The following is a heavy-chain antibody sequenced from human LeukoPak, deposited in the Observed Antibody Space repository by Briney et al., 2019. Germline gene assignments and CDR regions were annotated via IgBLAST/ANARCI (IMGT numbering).Heavy chain of an antibody. V-gene: IGHV3-23*01. CDR2: ISPSGVRT. D-gene: IGHD4-11*01. Sequence: HAGGSLRLSCAASGFTFSSYAIGWVRQAPGKGLEWVSAISPSGVRTYYADSVKGRFTISRDNSKNTLYLQMNSLRAEDTAVYYCAKTPPRENSNYFDYWGQGTLVTVSS. J-gene: IGHJ4*02. CDR1: GFTFSSYA. CDR3: AKTPPRENSNYFDY.